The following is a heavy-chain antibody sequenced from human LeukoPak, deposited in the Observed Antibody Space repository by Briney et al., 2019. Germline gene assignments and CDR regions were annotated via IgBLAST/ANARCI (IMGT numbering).Heavy chain of an antibody. D-gene: IGHD1-26*01. CDR3: SRESGPFSPFGY. CDR2: ISLRGLT. Sequence: SGTLSLTCGVSGGSISGTNWWCWVRQPPGQGLEWIGEISLRGLTNYNPSLRSRLTMSLDESKNQVSLNLTSVTAADTAVYYCSRESGPFSPFGYWGQGTLVIVPS. CDR1: GGSISGTNW. J-gene: IGHJ4*02. V-gene: IGHV4-4*02.